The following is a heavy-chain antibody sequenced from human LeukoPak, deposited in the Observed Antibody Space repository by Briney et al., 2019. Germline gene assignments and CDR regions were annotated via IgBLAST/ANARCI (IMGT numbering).Heavy chain of an antibody. CDR3: ARALYYYGSGSYLY. V-gene: IGHV4-34*01. CDR2: INHSGST. CDR1: GGSFSGYY. Sequence: SETLSLTCAVYGGSFSGYYWSWIRQPPGKGLEWIGEINHSGSTNYNPSLKSRVTISVDTSKNQLSLKLSSVTAADTAVYYCARALYYYGSGSYLYWGQGTLVTVSS. J-gene: IGHJ4*02. D-gene: IGHD3-10*01.